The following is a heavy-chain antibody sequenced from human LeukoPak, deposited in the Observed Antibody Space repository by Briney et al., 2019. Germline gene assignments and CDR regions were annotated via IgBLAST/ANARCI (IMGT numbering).Heavy chain of an antibody. CDR3: ARDRGYYDSGGYYLDY. CDR1: GFTVSTNY. J-gene: IGHJ4*02. Sequence: GGSLRLSCAASGFTVSTNYMNWVRQAPGKGLEWVSVIYSGGSTYYADSVKGRFTISRDNSKNTVYLQMNSLRAEDTAVYYCARDRGYYDSGGYYLDYWGQGTLVTVSS. V-gene: IGHV3-66*01. CDR2: IYSGGST. D-gene: IGHD3-22*01.